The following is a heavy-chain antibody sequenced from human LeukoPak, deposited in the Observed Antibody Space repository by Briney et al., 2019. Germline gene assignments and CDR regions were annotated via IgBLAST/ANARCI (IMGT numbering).Heavy chain of an antibody. Sequence: PGGSPRLSCVASGFTFSKYLMLWVRQAPGKGLESVSRINTAGTLTTYADSVKGRFTVSRDNAHNIMFMQMNSVRDEDKAVYYCATKQWLAPPPDSWGQGTPVTVSS. D-gene: IGHD6-19*01. J-gene: IGHJ4*02. CDR2: INTAGTLT. CDR3: ATKQWLAPPPDS. V-gene: IGHV3-74*01. CDR1: GFTFSKYL.